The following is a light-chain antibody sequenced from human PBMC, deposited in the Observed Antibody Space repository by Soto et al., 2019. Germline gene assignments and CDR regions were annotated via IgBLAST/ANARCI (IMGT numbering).Light chain of an antibody. CDR2: GVS. Sequence: QSALTQPASVSGSPGQSITISCTGTITDIGAYNYVSWYQQHPGKAPKLLIYGVSSRPSAVSNRFSGSKSGNAAYLTISGLQADDEAEYYCSSYTSSITPYVFGTGTKLTVL. CDR1: ITDIGAYNY. V-gene: IGLV2-14*01. J-gene: IGLJ1*01. CDR3: SSYTSSITPYV.